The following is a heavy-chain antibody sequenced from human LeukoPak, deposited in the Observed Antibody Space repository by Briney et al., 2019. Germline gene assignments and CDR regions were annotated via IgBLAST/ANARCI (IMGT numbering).Heavy chain of an antibody. V-gene: IGHV3-48*03. CDR2: ISSSGSTI. CDR3: AREDGIAASDAFDI. D-gene: IGHD6-25*01. CDR1: GFTFSSYE. J-gene: IGHJ3*02. Sequence: PGGSLRLSCAASGFTFSSYEMNWVRQAPGKGLEWVSYISSSGSTIYYADSVKGRFTISRDNAKNSLYLQMNSLRAEDTAVYYCAREDGIAASDAFDIWGQGTMVTVSS.